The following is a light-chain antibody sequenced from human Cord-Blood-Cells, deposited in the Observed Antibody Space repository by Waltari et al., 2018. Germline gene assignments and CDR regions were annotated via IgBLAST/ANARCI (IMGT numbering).Light chain of an antibody. V-gene: IGKV1-13*02. CDR1: QGISSA. CDR3: QQFNSYPIT. J-gene: IGKJ5*01. CDR2: DAS. Sequence: AIQLTQSPSSLSASVGDRVTITCRASQGISSALAWYQQKPGKAPKLLIYDASSLESGVPSRSSGSGSGTAFTLTITILQPEDFATYYCQQFNSYPITFGQGTRLEIK.